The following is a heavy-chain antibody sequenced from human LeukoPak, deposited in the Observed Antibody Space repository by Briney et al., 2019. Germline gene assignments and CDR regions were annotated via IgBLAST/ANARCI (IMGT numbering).Heavy chain of an antibody. D-gene: IGHD1-1*01. V-gene: IGHV3-7*01. Sequence: PGGSLRLSCAASGFTFSNYWMTWVRQAPGKGLEWVAHINQDGSEEHYMDSVKARFTISRDNAKNSLSLQMNSLRAEDTAVYYCASATFNDPRLFDYWGQGTLVTVSS. CDR3: ASATFNDPRLFDY. CDR1: GFTFSNYW. CDR2: INQDGSEE. J-gene: IGHJ4*02.